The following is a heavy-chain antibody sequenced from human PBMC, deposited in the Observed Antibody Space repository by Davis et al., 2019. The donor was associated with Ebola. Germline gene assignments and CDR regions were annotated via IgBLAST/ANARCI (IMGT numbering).Heavy chain of an antibody. D-gene: IGHD3-3*01. V-gene: IGHV3-30*18. CDR1: GFTFSSYG. Sequence: GESLKISCAASGFTFSSYGMHWVRQAPGKGLEWVAVISYDGSNKYYADSVKGRFTISRDNSKNTLYLQMNSLRAEDTAVYYCAKDGNAYYDFWSGYYDFDYWGQGTLVTVSS. J-gene: IGHJ4*02. CDR2: ISYDGSNK. CDR3: AKDGNAYYDFWSGYYDFDY.